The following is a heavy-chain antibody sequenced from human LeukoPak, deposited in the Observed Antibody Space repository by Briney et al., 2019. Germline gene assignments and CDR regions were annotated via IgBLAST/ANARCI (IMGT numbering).Heavy chain of an antibody. D-gene: IGHD3-10*01. CDR1: GFTVSRNY. J-gene: IGHJ4*02. V-gene: IGHV3-53*01. CDR2: IYSGGST. CDR3: ARDSYYGSGSYYRYTFDY. Sequence: PWGSLRLSCAASGFTVSRNYMSWVRQAPGKGLEWVSVIYSGGSTYYTDSVKGRFTISRDNSKNTLYLQMNSLRAEDTAVYYCARDSYYGSGSYYRYTFDYWGQGTLVTVSS.